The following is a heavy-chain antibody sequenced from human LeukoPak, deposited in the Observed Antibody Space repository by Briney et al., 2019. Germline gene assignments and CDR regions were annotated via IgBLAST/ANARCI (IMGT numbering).Heavy chain of an antibody. CDR2: ISGSGGST. V-gene: IGHV3-23*01. CDR1: GFTFSSYA. J-gene: IGHJ4*02. CDR3: AKGLRYCSGVTCYKDNY. D-gene: IGHD2-15*01. Sequence: GGSLRLSCAASGFTFSSYAMSWFRQAPGRGLGWVSTISGSGGSTYYADSVKGRFTLSRDNSKNTLYLQMNSLRAEDTAVYYCAKGLRYCSGVTCYKDNYWGQGTLVTVSS.